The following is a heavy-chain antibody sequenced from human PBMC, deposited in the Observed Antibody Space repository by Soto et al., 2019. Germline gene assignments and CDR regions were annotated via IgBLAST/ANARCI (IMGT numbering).Heavy chain of an antibody. Sequence: AETLALGCTVSEGSIRTKYWNWIGQPPGKGLEWIGYVYNSGSTNYNPSLKSRVTVSEDTSKSQFYLKVNSMTAAETAVYYCARYRREAVAGYTLDNWGQGILVTVSS. V-gene: IGHV4-59*01. CDR1: EGSIRTKY. D-gene: IGHD6-13*01. CDR3: ARYRREAVAGYTLDN. J-gene: IGHJ4*02. CDR2: VYNSGST.